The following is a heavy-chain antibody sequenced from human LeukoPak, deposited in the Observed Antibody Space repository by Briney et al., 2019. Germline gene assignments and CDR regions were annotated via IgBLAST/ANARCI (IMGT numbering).Heavy chain of an antibody. V-gene: IGHV3-7*01. Sequence: GGPLRLSCAASGFTFSSYWMSWVRQAPGKGLEWVANIKQDGSEKYYVDSVKGRFTISRDNAKNSLFLQMNSLRAEDTAVYYCATSTAGFDYWGQGTLVTVSS. CDR1: GFTFSSYW. CDR3: ATSTAGFDY. D-gene: IGHD5-18*01. CDR2: IKQDGSEK. J-gene: IGHJ4*02.